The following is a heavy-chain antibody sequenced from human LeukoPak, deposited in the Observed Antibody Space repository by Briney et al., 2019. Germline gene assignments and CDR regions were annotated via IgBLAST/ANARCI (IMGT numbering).Heavy chain of an antibody. CDR1: GYTFTSYG. D-gene: IGHD3-3*01. CDR3: ASLTIFGVGPVYMDV. Sequence: AXXKVXXKASGYTFTSYGXSWVRQAPGQXLEWMGWISAYNGNTNYAQKLQGRVTMTTDTSTSTAYMELRSLRSDDTAVYYCASLTIFGVGPVYMDVWGKGTTVTVSS. J-gene: IGHJ6*03. V-gene: IGHV1-18*01. CDR2: ISAYNGNT.